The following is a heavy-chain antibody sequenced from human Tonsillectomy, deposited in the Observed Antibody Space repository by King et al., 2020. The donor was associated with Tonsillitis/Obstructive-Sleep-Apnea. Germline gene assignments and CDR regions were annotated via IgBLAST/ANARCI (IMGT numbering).Heavy chain of an antibody. CDR3: VSSSWYEYYFDY. Sequence: VQLVESGGGLVQPGGSLKLSCAASGFTFSGSAMHWVRQASGKGLEWVGRIRSKANSYATAYAASVKGRFTISRDDSKNTAYLQMNSLKTEETAVYYCVSSSWYEYYFDYWGQGTLVTVSS. CDR2: IRSKANSYAT. V-gene: IGHV3-73*01. J-gene: IGHJ4*02. CDR1: GFTFSGSA. D-gene: IGHD6-13*01.